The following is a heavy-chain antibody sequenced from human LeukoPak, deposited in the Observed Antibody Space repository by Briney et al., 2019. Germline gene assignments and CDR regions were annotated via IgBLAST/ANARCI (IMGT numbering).Heavy chain of an antibody. CDR3: ARDSAYCSSTSCYALPPYYYYYHMDV. CDR2: ISAYNGNT. CDR1: GYTFTSYG. D-gene: IGHD2-2*01. Sequence: ASVKVSCKASGYTFTSYGISWVRQAPGQGLEWMGWISAYNGNTNYAQKLQGRVTMTTDTSTSTAYMELRSLRSDDTAVYYCARDSAYCSSTSCYALPPYYYYYHMDVWGKGTTVTVSS. J-gene: IGHJ6*03. V-gene: IGHV1-18*01.